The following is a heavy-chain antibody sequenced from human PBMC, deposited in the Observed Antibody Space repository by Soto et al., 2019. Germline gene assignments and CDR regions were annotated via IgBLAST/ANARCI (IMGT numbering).Heavy chain of an antibody. V-gene: IGHV4-59*01. CDR2: IYYSGST. Sequence: SETLSLTRTVSGRSISSYYWRWIRQPPGKGLEWIGYIYYSGSTNYNPSLKSRVTISVDTSKNQFSLKLSSVTAADTAVYYCASASYYYGSGSHYYMDVWGKGTTVTVS. CDR3: ASASYYYGSGSHYYMDV. CDR1: GRSISSYY. D-gene: IGHD3-10*01. J-gene: IGHJ6*03.